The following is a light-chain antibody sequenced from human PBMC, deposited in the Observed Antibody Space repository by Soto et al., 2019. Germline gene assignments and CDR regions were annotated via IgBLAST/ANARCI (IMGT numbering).Light chain of an antibody. Sequence: IVLTQSTATLCLSAGGRATLSCRASQSVSLSLAWYQKKPGQAPRLPFYDASKRASGFPARFSGSGSGTDLTLTISSLEPEDFAVYYCQERTGWPPWTFGQGTKVDIK. CDR3: QERTGWPPWT. CDR1: QSVSLS. J-gene: IGKJ1*01. CDR2: DAS. V-gene: IGKV3-11*01.